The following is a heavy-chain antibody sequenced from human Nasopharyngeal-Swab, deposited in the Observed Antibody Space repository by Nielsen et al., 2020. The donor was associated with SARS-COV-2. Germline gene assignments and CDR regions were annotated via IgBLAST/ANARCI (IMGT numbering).Heavy chain of an antibody. J-gene: IGHJ6*02. Sequence: GESLKISCAASGFTFSSYWMSWVRQAPGKGLEWVANIKQDGSEKYYVDSVKGRFTISRDNAKNSLYLQMNSLRAEDTAVYYCARDQGYKTYYYYYGMDVWGQGTTVTVPS. CDR3: ARDQGYKTYYYYYGMDV. CDR1: GFTFSSYW. CDR2: IKQDGSEK. D-gene: IGHD5-18*01. V-gene: IGHV3-7*03.